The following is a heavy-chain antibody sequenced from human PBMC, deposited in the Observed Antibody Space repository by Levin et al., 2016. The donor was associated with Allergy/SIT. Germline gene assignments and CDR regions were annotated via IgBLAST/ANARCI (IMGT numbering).Heavy chain of an antibody. CDR2: IIPFLDIT. CDR1: GGTFSSHA. J-gene: IGHJ4*02. V-gene: IGHV1-69*04. Sequence: SVKVSCKASGGTFSSHAIGWVRQAPGLGLEWMGRIIPFLDITNYAQKFQGRVTIVADKSTKTAYMELTSLRSEDTAVYYCARGIDDSTSFQSWGQGTLVTVSS. CDR3: ARGIDDSTSFQS. D-gene: IGHD2/OR15-2a*01.